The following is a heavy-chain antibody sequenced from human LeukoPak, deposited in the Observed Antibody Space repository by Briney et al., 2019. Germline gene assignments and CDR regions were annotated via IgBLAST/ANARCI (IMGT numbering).Heavy chain of an antibody. CDR3: AGLRYFDWLPTQPLDY. D-gene: IGHD3-9*01. CDR2: ISSSGSTI. Sequence: GGSLRLSCPASGFTFSDYYMSWIRQAPGKGLEWVSYISSSGSTIYYADSVKGRFTISRDNAKNSLYLQMNSLRAEDTAVYYCAGLRYFDWLPTQPLDYWGQGTLVTVSS. J-gene: IGHJ4*02. V-gene: IGHV3-11*01. CDR1: GFTFSDYY.